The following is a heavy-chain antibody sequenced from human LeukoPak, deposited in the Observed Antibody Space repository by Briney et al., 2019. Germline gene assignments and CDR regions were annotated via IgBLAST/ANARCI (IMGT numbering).Heavy chain of an antibody. Sequence: GGSLRLSCAASGFTFSSYSMNWVRQAPGKGLEWVSSISSSSSYIYYADSVKGRFTISRDNAKNSLYLQTNSLRAEDTAVYYCASEDILTGYGFDPWGQGTLVTVSS. D-gene: IGHD3-9*01. CDR2: ISSSSSYI. V-gene: IGHV3-21*01. J-gene: IGHJ5*02. CDR3: ASEDILTGYGFDP. CDR1: GFTFSSYS.